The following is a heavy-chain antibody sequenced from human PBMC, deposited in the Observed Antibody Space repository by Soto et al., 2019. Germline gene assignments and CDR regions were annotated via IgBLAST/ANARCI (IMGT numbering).Heavy chain of an antibody. J-gene: IGHJ4*02. Sequence: QVQLQQWGAGLLKPSETLSLTCAVYGGSFSGYYWSWIRQPPGKGLEWIGEINHSGSTNYNPSLKSRVTISVDTSKNQFSLKLSSVTAADTAVYYCARGKRVPATAPNNYFDYWGQGTLVTVSS. V-gene: IGHV4-34*01. CDR3: ARGKRVPATAPNNYFDY. CDR2: INHSGST. CDR1: GGSFSGYY. D-gene: IGHD2-2*01.